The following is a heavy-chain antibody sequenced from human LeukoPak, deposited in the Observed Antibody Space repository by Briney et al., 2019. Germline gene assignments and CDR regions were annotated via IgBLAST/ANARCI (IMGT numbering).Heavy chain of an antibody. CDR2: ISAYNGNT. V-gene: IGHV1-18*01. D-gene: IGHD3-16*02. Sequence: GASVKVSCKASGYTFTSYGISWVRQAPGQGLEWMGWISAYNGNTNYAQKLQGRVTMITDTSTSTAYMELRSLRSDDTAVYYCARRREYDYVWGSYRYELDYWGQGTLVTVSS. CDR1: GYTFTSYG. J-gene: IGHJ4*02. CDR3: ARRREYDYVWGSYRYELDY.